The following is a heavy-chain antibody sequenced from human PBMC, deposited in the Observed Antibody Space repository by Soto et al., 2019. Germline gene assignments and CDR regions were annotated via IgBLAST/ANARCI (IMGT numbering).Heavy chain of an antibody. CDR1: GYTFTSYA. CDR2: INAGNGNT. V-gene: IGHV1-3*05. J-gene: IGHJ2*01. Sequence: QVQLVQSGAEEKKPGASVKVSCMASGYTFTSYAMHWVRQAPGQRLEWMGWINAGNGNTKYSQKFQGRVTITRDTSASTAYMELSSLRSEDTAVYYCARAPSWWYFDLWGRGTLVTVSS. CDR3: ARAPSWWYFDL.